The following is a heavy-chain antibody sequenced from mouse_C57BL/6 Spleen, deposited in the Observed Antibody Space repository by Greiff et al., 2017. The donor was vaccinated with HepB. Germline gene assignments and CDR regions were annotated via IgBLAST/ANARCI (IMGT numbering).Heavy chain of an antibody. CDR2: INPNNGGT. V-gene: IGHV1-18*01. CDR3: ARGGYYDDSSYGRFAY. D-gene: IGHD1-1*01. J-gene: IGHJ3*01. Sequence: VQLQQSGPELVKPGASVKLPCKASGYTFTDYNMDWVKQSHGKSLEWIGDINPNNGGTIYNQKFKGKATLTVDKSSSTAYMELRSLTSEDTAVDYCARGGYYDDSSYGRFAYWGQGTLVTVSA. CDR1: GYTFTDYN.